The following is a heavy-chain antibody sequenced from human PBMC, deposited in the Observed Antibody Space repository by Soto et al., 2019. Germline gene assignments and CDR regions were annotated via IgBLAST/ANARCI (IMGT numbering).Heavy chain of an antibody. CDR3: ARGEANDYVWGSYRCHNYFDY. V-gene: IGHV4-30-4*01. D-gene: IGHD3-16*02. J-gene: IGHJ4*02. Sequence: SETLSLTCTVSGGSISSGDYYWSWIRQPPGKGLEWIGYIYYNGSPYSNPSLKSRVTISVDTSKNQFSLKLSSVTAADTAVYYCARGEANDYVWGSYRCHNYFDYWGQGTLVTVSS. CDR1: GGSISSGDYY. CDR2: IYYNGSP.